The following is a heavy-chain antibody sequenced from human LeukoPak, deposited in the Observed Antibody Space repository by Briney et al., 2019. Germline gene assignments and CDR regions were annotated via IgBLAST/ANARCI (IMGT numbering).Heavy chain of an antibody. CDR1: GGSFSGYY. D-gene: IGHD3-3*01. V-gene: IGHV4-34*01. CDR2: INHSGST. Sequence: PSETQSLTCAVYGGSFSGYYWSWIRQPPGKGLEWIGEINHSGSTNYNPSLKSRVTISVDTSKNQFSLKLSSVTAADTAVYYCARGHYDFWSGYYTGLRENYMDVWGKGTTVTVSS. CDR3: ARGHYDFWSGYYTGLRENYMDV. J-gene: IGHJ6*03.